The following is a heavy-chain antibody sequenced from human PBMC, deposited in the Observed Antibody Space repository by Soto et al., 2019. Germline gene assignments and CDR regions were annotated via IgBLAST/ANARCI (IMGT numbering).Heavy chain of an antibody. D-gene: IGHD2-8*02. CDR2: INHSGST. CDR1: GGSFSGYY. CDR3: ARDKITGLFDY. V-gene: IGHV4-34*01. J-gene: IGHJ4*02. Sequence: QVQLQQWGAGLLKPSETLSLTCAVYGGSFSGYYWTWIRQSPRTGLAWIGEINHSGSTTYNPSLKRRVTISVDTSKHQFSLKLTSVTAADTAVYYCARDKITGLFDYWGQGTLVTVSS.